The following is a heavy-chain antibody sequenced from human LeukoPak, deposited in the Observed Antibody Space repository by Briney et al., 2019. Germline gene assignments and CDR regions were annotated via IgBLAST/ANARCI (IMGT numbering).Heavy chain of an antibody. CDR2: MYYSGST. J-gene: IGHJ4*02. D-gene: IGHD3-22*01. Sequence: SETLSLTCTVSGGSISSTRYYWGWIRQPPGKGLEWIGSMYYSGSTYYNPSPKSRVTMSVDTSKNRFSLKLSSVTAAGTAVYYCARLTYYYDSSGYYFDYWGQGTLVTVSS. CDR1: GGSISSTRYY. CDR3: ARLTYYYDSSGYYFDY. V-gene: IGHV4-39*01.